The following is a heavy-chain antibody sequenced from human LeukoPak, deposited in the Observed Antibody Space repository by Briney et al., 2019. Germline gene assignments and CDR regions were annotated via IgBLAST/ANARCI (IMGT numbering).Heavy chain of an antibody. CDR1: GGSFNGYY. D-gene: IGHD4-17*01. J-gene: IGHJ6*02. CDR2: INHSGST. Sequence: SETLSLTCAVYGGSFNGYYWSWIRQPPGKGLEWFGDINHSGSTNYHPSLKSRVTISVDTSKSQFSLKLSSVTDADTAVYYCARGQTLQTTVTTIYYYYYGMDVWGQGTTVTVSS. CDR3: ARGQTLQTTVTTIYYYYYGMDV. V-gene: IGHV4-34*01.